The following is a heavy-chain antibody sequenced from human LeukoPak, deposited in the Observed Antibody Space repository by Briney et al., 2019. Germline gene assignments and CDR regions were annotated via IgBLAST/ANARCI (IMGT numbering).Heavy chain of an antibody. CDR3: ARRIAAAGKKDEANWFDP. CDR2: IYYSGST. J-gene: IGHJ5*02. Sequence: SQTLSLTCTVSGGSISSGGYYWSWIRQHPGTGLEWIGYIYYSGSTYYNPSLKSRVTISVDTSKNQFSLKLSSVTAADTAVYYCARRIAAAGKKDEANWFDPWGQGTLVTVSS. CDR1: GGSISSGGYY. V-gene: IGHV4-31*03. D-gene: IGHD6-13*01.